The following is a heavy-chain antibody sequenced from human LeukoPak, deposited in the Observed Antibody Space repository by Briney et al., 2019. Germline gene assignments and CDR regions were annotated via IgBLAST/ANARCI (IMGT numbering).Heavy chain of an antibody. J-gene: IGHJ2*01. CDR1: GGSITSSVYS. D-gene: IGHD3-9*01. V-gene: IGHV4-30-2*01. Sequence: SQTLSLTCSLSGGSITSSVYSWIWIRQPSGKGLEWVGYVFHSGKAYYNPPLKSRVSISIDRSKTQFTLTLNSVTVADTAVYFCARNVSRYVDWPTHDYWYFDVWGRGALVTVS. CDR2: VFHSGKA. CDR3: ARNVSRYVDWPTHDYWYFDV.